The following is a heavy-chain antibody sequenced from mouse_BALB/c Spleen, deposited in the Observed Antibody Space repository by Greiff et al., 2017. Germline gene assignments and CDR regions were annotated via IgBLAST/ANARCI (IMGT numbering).Heavy chain of an antibody. J-gene: IGHJ4*01. CDR3: ARGSTMITVDY. V-gene: IGHV8-12*01. CDR2: IYRDDDK. D-gene: IGHD2-4*01. Sequence: QVTLKVSGPGILQPSQTLSLTCSFSGFTLSTSGMGVSWIRQPSGMGLGWMAHIYRDDDKRYNPFLKSRLTISKDTSSNQVFLKLTSVDTADTATYYCARGSTMITVDYWGQGTSVTVSA. CDR1: GFTLSTSGMG.